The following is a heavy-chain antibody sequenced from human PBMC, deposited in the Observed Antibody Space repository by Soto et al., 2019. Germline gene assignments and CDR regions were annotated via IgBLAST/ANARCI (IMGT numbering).Heavy chain of an antibody. V-gene: IGHV4-30-4*01. CDR1: GGSISSGDYY. CDR2: IYYSGST. J-gene: IGHJ4*02. Sequence: PSETLSLTCTVSGGSISSGDYYWSWIRQPPGKGLEWIGYIYYSGSTYYNPSLKSRVTISVDTSKNRFSLKLSSVTAADTAVYYCARATIFGVVIFDYWGQGTLVTVSS. CDR3: ARATIFGVVIFDY. D-gene: IGHD3-3*01.